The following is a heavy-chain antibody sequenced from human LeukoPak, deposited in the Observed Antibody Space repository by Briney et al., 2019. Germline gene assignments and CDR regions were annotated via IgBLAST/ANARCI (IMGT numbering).Heavy chain of an antibody. V-gene: IGHV3-53*05. CDR1: GLTVSTDY. D-gene: IGHD3-10*01. J-gene: IGHJ4*02. CDR2: IFPSHST. CDR3: ATKAGSGGGYFDY. Sequence: PGGSLRLSCAASGLTVSTDYMSWVRQAPGKGLEWVSVIFPSHSTYYADSVKGRFTISRDNSKNAVYLQMNSLRPEDTAVYYCATKAGSGGGYFDYWGQGTLVTASS.